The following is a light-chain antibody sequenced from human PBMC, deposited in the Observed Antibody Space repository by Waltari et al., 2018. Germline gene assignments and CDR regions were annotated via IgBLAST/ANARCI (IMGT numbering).Light chain of an antibody. Sequence: AIQMTQSPSSLSASVGDRVTITCRASQDMRNELGLYQQKPGKATKLLIYAASTLQSGVPSRFSGSGSGTDFTLPSSSLQPEDFATYYCLQDYNYPRTFGQGTKVEIK. CDR3: LQDYNYPRT. J-gene: IGKJ1*01. V-gene: IGKV1-6*01. CDR1: QDMRNE. CDR2: AAS.